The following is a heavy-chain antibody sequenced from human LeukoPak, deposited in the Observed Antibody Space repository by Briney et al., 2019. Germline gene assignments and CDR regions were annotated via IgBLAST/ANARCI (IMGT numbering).Heavy chain of an antibody. Sequence: GGSLRLSCAASGFTFSSYSMNWVRQAPGKGLEWVAFIRYDGSNKYYADSVKGRFTISRDNSKNTLYLQMNSLRAEDTAVYYCAKGAGSGSYYKKGVDYWSQGTLVTVSS. CDR1: GFTFSSYS. CDR2: IRYDGSNK. CDR3: AKGAGSGSYYKKGVDY. V-gene: IGHV3-30*02. J-gene: IGHJ4*02. D-gene: IGHD3-10*01.